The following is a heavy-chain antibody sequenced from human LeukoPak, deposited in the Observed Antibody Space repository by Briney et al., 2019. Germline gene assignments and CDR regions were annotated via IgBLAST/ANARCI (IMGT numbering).Heavy chain of an antibody. V-gene: IGHV1-69*13. J-gene: IGHJ4*02. CDR1: GGTFSCYA. Sequence: SVKVSCKASGGTFSCYAISWVRQAPGQGLEWMGGIIPIFGTANYAQKFQGRVTITADESTSTAYMELSSLRSEDTAVYYCASGGSGSSVYYFDYWGQGTLVTVSS. D-gene: IGHD3-10*01. CDR3: ASGGSGSSVYYFDY. CDR2: IIPIFGTA.